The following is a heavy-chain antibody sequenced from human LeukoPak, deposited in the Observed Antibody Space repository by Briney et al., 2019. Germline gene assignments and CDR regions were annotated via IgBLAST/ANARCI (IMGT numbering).Heavy chain of an antibody. CDR3: ATVGQITMVRGVIRWFDP. J-gene: IGHJ5*02. CDR2: IYSGGST. CDR1: GFTVSSNY. Sequence: GGSLRLSCAASGFTVSSNYMSWVRQAPGKGLEWVSVIYSGGSTYYADSVKGRFTISRDNSKNTLYLQMNSLRSEDAAVYYCATVGQITMVRGVIRWFDPWGQGTLVTVSS. V-gene: IGHV3-53*05. D-gene: IGHD3-10*01.